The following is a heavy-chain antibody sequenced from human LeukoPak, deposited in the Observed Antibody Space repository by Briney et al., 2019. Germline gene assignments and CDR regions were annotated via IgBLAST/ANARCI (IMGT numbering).Heavy chain of an antibody. D-gene: IGHD2-2*01. CDR1: GYTFTSYY. V-gene: IGHV1-46*01. Sequence: ASVKVSCKASGYTFTSYYMHWVRQAPGQGLEWMGIINPSGGSTTYAQKFQGRVTMTRDRSTSTVYMELSSLRSEDTAVYYCAREGKYCSSTSCLGWFDPWGQGTLVTVSS. CDR2: INPSGGST. J-gene: IGHJ5*02. CDR3: AREGKYCSSTSCLGWFDP.